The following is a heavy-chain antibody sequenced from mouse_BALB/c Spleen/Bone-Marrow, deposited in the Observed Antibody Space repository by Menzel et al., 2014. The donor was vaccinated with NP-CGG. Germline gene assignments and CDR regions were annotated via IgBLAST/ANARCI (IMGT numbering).Heavy chain of an antibody. CDR3: ARSYYGRAMDY. Sequence: DLVKPGASVKLSCKASGYTFTGYWINWIKQRPGQGLEWIGRIAPGSGSTYYDEMFKGKATLTVDTSSSTAYIQLSSLSSEDFAVYFCARSYYGRAMDYWGQGTSVTVSS. CDR2: IAPGSGST. CDR1: GYTFTGYW. D-gene: IGHD1-1*01. V-gene: IGHV1S41*01. J-gene: IGHJ4*01.